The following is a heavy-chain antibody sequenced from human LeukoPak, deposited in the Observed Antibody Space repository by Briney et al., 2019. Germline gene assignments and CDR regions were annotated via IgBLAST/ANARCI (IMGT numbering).Heavy chain of an antibody. V-gene: IGHV3-7*01. J-gene: IGHJ6*02. CDR3: ASMGTRAYYYGMDV. Sequence: GGSLRLSCAASGFTLSTHWMDWVRQAPGKGLEWVANIRQDESQNYYVDSVRGRFTISRDNAKNSLYLQMNSLRAEDTGVYYCASMGTRAYYYGMDVWGQGTTVTVSS. D-gene: IGHD2-2*01. CDR2: IRQDESQN. CDR1: GFTLSTHW.